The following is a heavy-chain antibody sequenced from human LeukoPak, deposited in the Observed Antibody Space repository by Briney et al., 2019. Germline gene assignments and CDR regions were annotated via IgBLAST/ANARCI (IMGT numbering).Heavy chain of an antibody. D-gene: IGHD3-9*01. Sequence: SETLSLTCTVSGGSISSYYWSWIRQPPGKGLEWIGYIYYSGSTNYNPSLKSRVTISVDMSKNQFSLKLSSVTAADTAVYYCARSPSYYDILTGMIRYFDYWGQGTLVTVSS. V-gene: IGHV4-59*08. J-gene: IGHJ4*02. CDR3: ARSPSYYDILTGMIRYFDY. CDR2: IYYSGST. CDR1: GGSISSYY.